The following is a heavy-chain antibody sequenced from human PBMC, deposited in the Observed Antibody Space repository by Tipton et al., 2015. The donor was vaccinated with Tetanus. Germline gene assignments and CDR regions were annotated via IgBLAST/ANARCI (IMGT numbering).Heavy chain of an antibody. V-gene: IGHV3-74*01. J-gene: IGHJ3*02. CDR3: ARETVAGDAFDI. CDR1: GFTLSSYW. D-gene: IGHD6-19*01. CDR2: INSDGSST. Sequence: SLRLSCAASGFTLSSYWMHWVRQAPGKGLVWVSRINSDGSSTSYADSVKGRFTISRDNAKNTLYLQMNSLRAEDTAVYYCARETVAGDAFDIWGQGTMVTVSS.